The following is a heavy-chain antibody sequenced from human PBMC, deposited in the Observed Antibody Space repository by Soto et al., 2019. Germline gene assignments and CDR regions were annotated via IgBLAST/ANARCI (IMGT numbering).Heavy chain of an antibody. CDR1: GFTFSSYS. D-gene: IGHD6-19*01. J-gene: IGHJ5*02. Sequence: PGGSLRLSCAASGFTFSSYSMNWVRQAPGKGLEWVSSISSSSSYIYYADSVKGRFTISRDNAKNSLYLQMNSLRAEDTAVYYCARDWNSSGWYEPNWFDPWGQGT. V-gene: IGHV3-21*01. CDR3: ARDWNSSGWYEPNWFDP. CDR2: ISSSSSYI.